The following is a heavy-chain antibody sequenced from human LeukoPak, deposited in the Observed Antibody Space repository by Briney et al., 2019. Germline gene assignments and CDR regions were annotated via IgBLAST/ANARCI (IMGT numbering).Heavy chain of an antibody. D-gene: IGHD5-12*01. CDR2: IKSKTDGGTT. J-gene: IGHJ4*02. V-gene: IGHV3-15*01. CDR1: XXXXXXAX. CDR3: TTGGGGYFDY. Sequence: GGSLRLSCAAXXXXXXXAXMXXXRXAXXXXRXXXGRIKSKTDGGTTDYAAPVKGRFTISRDDSKDTLYLQMNSLKTEDTAVYYCTTGGGGYFDYWGQGTLVTVSS.